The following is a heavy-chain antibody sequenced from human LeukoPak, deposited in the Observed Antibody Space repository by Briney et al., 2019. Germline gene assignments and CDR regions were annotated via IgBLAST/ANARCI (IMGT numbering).Heavy chain of an antibody. CDR1: GFTFSSYG. J-gene: IGHJ6*02. V-gene: IGHV3-30*18. D-gene: IGHD4-17*01. CDR3: AKDSGYGDGNYYYYYGMDV. Sequence: GGSLRLSCAASGFTFSSYGVHWVRQAPGKGLEWVAVISYDGSNKYYADSVKGRFTISRDNSKNTLYLQMNSLRAEDTAVYYCAKDSGYGDGNYYYYYGMDVWGQGTTVTVSS. CDR2: ISYDGSNK.